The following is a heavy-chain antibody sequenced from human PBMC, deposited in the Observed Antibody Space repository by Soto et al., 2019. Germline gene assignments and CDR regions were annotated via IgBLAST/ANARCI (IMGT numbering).Heavy chain of an antibody. J-gene: IGHJ6*04. D-gene: IGHD5-18*01. CDR2: IDPSDSYT. CDR3: ALARIQLWPYSYSGMAV. CDR1: GYSFTSYW. Sequence: GESLKISCRGSGYSFTSYWISWVRQMPGKGLEWMGRIDPSDSYTNYSPSFQGHVTISADKSISTAYLQWSSLKASDTAMYYCALARIQLWPYSYSGMAVGGKGTTVTV. V-gene: IGHV5-10-1*01.